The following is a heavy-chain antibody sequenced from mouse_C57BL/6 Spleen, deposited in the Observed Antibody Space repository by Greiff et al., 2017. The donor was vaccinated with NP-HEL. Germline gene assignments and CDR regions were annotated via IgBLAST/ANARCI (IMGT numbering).Heavy chain of an antibody. V-gene: IGHV1-55*01. CDR1: GYTFTSYW. CDR3: ARSGAGYEGDY. J-gene: IGHJ2*01. D-gene: IGHD2-2*01. CDR2: IYPGSGST. Sequence: QVQLQQPGAELVKPGASVKMSCKASGYTFTSYWITWVKQRPGQGLEWIGDIYPGSGSTNYNEKFKSKATLTVDTSSSTAYMQLSSLTYEDSAVYYCARSGAGYEGDYWGQGTTLTVSS.